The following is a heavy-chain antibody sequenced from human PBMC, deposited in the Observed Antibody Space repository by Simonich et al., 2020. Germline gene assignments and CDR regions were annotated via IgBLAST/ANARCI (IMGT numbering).Heavy chain of an antibody. J-gene: IGHJ3*02. V-gene: IGHV3-48*03. CDR2: LSSSGSTI. Sequence: QPGGSLRLSCAASGFTFSSYEMNWVHNAPGKGLEWVSYLSSSGSTIYYADSVKGRFTISRDNAKTSLYLQMNSLRAEDTAVYYCAREKWLRFAFDIWGQGTMVTVSS. CDR3: AREKWLRFAFDI. CDR1: GFTFSSYE. D-gene: IGHD5-12*01.